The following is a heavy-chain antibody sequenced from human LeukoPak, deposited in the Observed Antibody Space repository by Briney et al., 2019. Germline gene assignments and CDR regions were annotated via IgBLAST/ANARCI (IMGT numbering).Heavy chain of an antibody. J-gene: IGHJ4*02. CDR1: GGSISSSSYY. CDR2: IYYSGST. V-gene: IGHV4-39*07. Sequence: SETLSLTCTVSGGSISSSSYYWGWIRQPPGKGLEWIGSIYYSGSTYYNPSLKSRVTISVDTSKNQFSLKLSSVTAADTAVYYCARAYGWYFDYWGQGTLVTVSS. CDR3: ARAYGWYFDY. D-gene: IGHD6-19*01.